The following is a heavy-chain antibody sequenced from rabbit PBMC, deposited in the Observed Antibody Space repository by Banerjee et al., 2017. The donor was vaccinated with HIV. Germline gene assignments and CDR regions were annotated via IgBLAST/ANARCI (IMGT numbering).Heavy chain of an antibody. V-gene: IGHV1S40*01. Sequence: QSLEESGGGLVKPGGTLTITCTASGIDFSGVYYICWVRQDPGKGLEWIACIDGGNSDSTYYASWAKGRFTVSKTSSTTVTLQMTSLTAADTATYFCARDLGGVNYYRLYSFMLWGPGTLVTDS. J-gene: IGHJ4*01. CDR2: IDGGNSDST. D-gene: IGHD1-1*01. CDR3: ARDLGGVNYYRLYSFML. CDR1: GIDFSGVYY.